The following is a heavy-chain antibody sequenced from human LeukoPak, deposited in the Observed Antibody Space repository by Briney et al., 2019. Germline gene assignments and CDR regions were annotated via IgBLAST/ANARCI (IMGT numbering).Heavy chain of an antibody. CDR2: MNPNSGNT. Sequence: ASVKVSCKASGYTFTSYDINWVRQATGQGLEWMGWMNPNSGNTGYAQKFQGRVTITRNTSISTAYMELSSLRSEDTAVYYCARVSQAGAAALDYWGQGTLVTVSS. J-gene: IGHJ4*02. D-gene: IGHD2-2*01. CDR1: GYTFTSYD. V-gene: IGHV1-8*03. CDR3: ARVSQAGAAALDY.